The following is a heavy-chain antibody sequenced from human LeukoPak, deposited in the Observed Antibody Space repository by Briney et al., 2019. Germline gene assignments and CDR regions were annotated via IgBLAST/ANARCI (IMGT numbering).Heavy chain of an antibody. CDR1: GGSFSGYY. CDR3: ARVGLLWFGESEGPFDY. D-gene: IGHD3-10*01. CDR2: INNSGST. Sequence: SETLSLTCAVYGGSFSGYYWSWIRQPPGKGLEWIGEINNSGSTNYNPSLKSRVTISVDTSKNQFSLKLSSVTAADAAVYYCARVGLLWFGESEGPFDYWGQGTLVTVSS. V-gene: IGHV4-34*01. J-gene: IGHJ4*02.